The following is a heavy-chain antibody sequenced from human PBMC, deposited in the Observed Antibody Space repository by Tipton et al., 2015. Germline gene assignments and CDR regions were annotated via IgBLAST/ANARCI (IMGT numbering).Heavy chain of an antibody. D-gene: IGHD4-23*01. CDR2: IIPVFGTS. CDR3: AGTDDLDGNSYGTDV. J-gene: IGHJ6*02. CDR1: GGTFSSHA. V-gene: IGHV1-69*01. Sequence: QLVQSGAEVKKPGSSVKVSCKPSGGTFSSHAVSWVRQAPGQRLEWMGGIIPVFGTSNYAQTFKGRFTVTADSPTSTVYMELSSLTFDDTALYYCAGTDDLDGNSYGTDVWGQGTTVIVSS.